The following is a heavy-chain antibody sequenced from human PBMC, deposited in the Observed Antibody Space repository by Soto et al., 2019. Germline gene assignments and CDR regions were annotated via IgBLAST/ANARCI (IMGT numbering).Heavy chain of an antibody. J-gene: IGHJ6*02. Sequence: PGGSLRLSCAPSGFTFSDFGMHWVRQAPGKGLEWVAAISHDGSNKYYADSVKGRFSISRDHSNNTLYLQMNSLRVEDTAVYYCAKETRSRAVTATRVNGMDVWGQGTTVTVSS. CDR2: ISHDGSNK. D-gene: IGHD2-21*02. CDR1: GFTFSDFG. V-gene: IGHV3-30*18. CDR3: AKETRSRAVTATRVNGMDV.